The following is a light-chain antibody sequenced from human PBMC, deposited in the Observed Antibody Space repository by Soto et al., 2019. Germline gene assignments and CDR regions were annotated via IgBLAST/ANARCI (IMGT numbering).Light chain of an antibody. V-gene: IGLV3-25*02. CDR2: KDT. J-gene: IGLJ2*01. Sequence: SYELTQTPSVSVSPGQTATITCSGDELPKQFVFWYQQKPGQAPVLVIQKDTERPSGIPERFSGSTSGTLVTLTISGVQADDEADYYCQSADNSGVVFGGGTKLTVL. CDR3: QSADNSGVV. CDR1: ELPKQF.